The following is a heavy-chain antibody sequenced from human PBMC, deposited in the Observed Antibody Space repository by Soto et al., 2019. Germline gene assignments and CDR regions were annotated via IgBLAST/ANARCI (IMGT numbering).Heavy chain of an antibody. CDR3: ARDIVATIDYYDGMDV. J-gene: IGHJ6*02. CDR1: GYTFTSYG. CDR2: ISAYNGNT. Sequence: ASVKVSCKASGYTFTSYGISWVRQAPGQGLEWMGWISAYNGNTNYAQKLQGRVTMTTDTATSTAYMELRGLRSDDTAVYYCARDIVATIDYYDGMDVWGQGTTVTVSS. V-gene: IGHV1-18*04. D-gene: IGHD5-12*01.